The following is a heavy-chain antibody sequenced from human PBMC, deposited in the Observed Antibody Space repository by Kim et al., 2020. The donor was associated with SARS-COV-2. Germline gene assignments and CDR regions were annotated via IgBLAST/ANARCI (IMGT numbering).Heavy chain of an antibody. V-gene: IGHV4-59*01. D-gene: IGHD3-10*01. J-gene: IGHJ5*02. Sequence: PSRKSRVTISVDTSKNQFSLKLSSVTAADTAVYYCARVGLRITMVRGVTSWGQGTLVTVSS. CDR3: ARVGLRITMVRGVTS.